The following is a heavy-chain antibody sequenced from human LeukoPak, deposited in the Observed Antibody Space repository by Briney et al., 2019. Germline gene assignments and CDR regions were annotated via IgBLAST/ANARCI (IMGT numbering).Heavy chain of an antibody. Sequence: SGTLSLTCTVSGGSISSYYWSWIRQPPWKGLEWIGYIYYSGSTNYNPSLKSRVTISLDTSKNQFSLKLSSVTAADTAVYYCARDHIAATGTSSWFDPWGQGTLVTVSP. D-gene: IGHD6-13*01. J-gene: IGHJ5*02. CDR3: ARDHIAATGTSSWFDP. CDR2: IYYSGST. V-gene: IGHV4-59*01. CDR1: GGSISSYY.